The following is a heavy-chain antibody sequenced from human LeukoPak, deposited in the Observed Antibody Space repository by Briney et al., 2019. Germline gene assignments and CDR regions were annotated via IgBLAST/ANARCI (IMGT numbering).Heavy chain of an antibody. CDR1: HYSISSGYY. Sequence: PSETLSLTCTVSHYSISSGYYWGWIRQPPGKALESLGSIYHNGVKFYNPSLRPRISTSVDTSRNQFSLRLSSVTAADTAVYYCGRSYHDDAWAAFDIWGQGTVVTTSS. D-gene: IGHD3-16*01. V-gene: IGHV4-38-2*02. J-gene: IGHJ3*02. CDR3: GRSYHDDAWAAFDI. CDR2: IYHNGVK.